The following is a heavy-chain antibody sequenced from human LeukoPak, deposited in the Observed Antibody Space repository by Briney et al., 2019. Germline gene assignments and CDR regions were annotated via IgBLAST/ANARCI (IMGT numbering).Heavy chain of an antibody. Sequence: PSETPSLTCAVYGGSFSGYYWSWIRQPPGKGLEWIGEINHSGSTNYNPSLKSRVTISVDTSKNQFSLKLSSVTAADTAVYYCASRVYYYGYFDYWGQGTLVTVSS. CDR3: ASRVYYYGYFDY. CDR2: INHSGST. D-gene: IGHD3-10*01. V-gene: IGHV4-34*01. J-gene: IGHJ4*02. CDR1: GGSFSGYY.